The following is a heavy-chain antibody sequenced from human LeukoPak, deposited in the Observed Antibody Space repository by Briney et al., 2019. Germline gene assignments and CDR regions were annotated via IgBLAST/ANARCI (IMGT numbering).Heavy chain of an antibody. CDR1: GFTFSSYW. CDR3: ARDGLNDYRRSDAFDI. Sequence: GGSLRLSCAASGFTFSSYWMSWVRQAPGKGLEWVANIKQDGSEKYYVDSVKGRFTISRDNAKNSLYLQMNSLRAEDTAVYYCARDGLNDYRRSDAFDIWGQGTMVTVSS. V-gene: IGHV3-7*01. CDR2: IKQDGSEK. D-gene: IGHD4-11*01. J-gene: IGHJ3*02.